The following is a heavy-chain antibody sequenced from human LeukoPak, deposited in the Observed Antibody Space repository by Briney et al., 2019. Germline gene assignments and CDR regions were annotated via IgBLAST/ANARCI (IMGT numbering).Heavy chain of an antibody. CDR3: AKDDYYDSSGRLYY. Sequence: PGGSLRLSCAASGFTFSSYAMSWVRQAPGKGLEWGSAISGSGGSTYYADSVKGRFTISRDNSKNTLYLQMNSLRAEDTAVYYCAKDDYYDSSGRLYYWGQGTLVTVSS. V-gene: IGHV3-23*01. D-gene: IGHD3-22*01. CDR1: GFTFSSYA. J-gene: IGHJ4*02. CDR2: ISGSGGST.